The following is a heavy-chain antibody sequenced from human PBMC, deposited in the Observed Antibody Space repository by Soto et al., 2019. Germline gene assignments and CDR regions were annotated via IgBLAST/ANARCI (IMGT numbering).Heavy chain of an antibody. CDR3: AKDHYYDSSGYSHADY. Sequence: GGSLRLSCAASGFTFSSYAMSWVRQAPGKGLEWVSAISGSGGSTYYADSVKGRFTISRDNSKNTLYLQMNSLRAEDTAVYYCAKDHYYDSSGYSHADYWGQGTLVTVSS. CDR1: GFTFSSYA. V-gene: IGHV3-23*01. J-gene: IGHJ4*02. D-gene: IGHD3-22*01. CDR2: ISGSGGST.